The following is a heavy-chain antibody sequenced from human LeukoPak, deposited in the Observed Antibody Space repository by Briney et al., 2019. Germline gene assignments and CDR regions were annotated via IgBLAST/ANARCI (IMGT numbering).Heavy chain of an antibody. J-gene: IGHJ4*02. Sequence: PGGSLRLSCAVSGITLSNYGMSWVRQAPGKGLEWVAGISDRGGRTNYADSVKGRFTISRENSKNTLYLQMNSLRAEDTAVYFCAKRGVVIRVILVGFHKEAYYFDSWGQGALVTVSS. CDR1: GITLSNYG. D-gene: IGHD3-10*01. V-gene: IGHV3-23*01. CDR3: AKRGVVIRVILVGFHKEAYYFDS. CDR2: ISDRGGRT.